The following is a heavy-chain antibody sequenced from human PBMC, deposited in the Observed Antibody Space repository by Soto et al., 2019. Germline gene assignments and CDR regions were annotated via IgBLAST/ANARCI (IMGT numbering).Heavy chain of an antibody. CDR3: QYQLLTYYYGMDV. CDR1: GFTFGDHA. D-gene: IGHD2-2*01. Sequence: EVQLVESGGDLVQPGRSLRLSCIGSGFTFGDHAMSWFRQAPGKGLEWVGFIRSKAYGGTTEYAASVKGRFTISRDDSNSLAYLQMNSLNTEDTAVYYCQYQLLTYYYGMDVWGQGTTVTVSS. V-gene: IGHV3-49*03. J-gene: IGHJ6*02. CDR2: IRSKAYGGTT.